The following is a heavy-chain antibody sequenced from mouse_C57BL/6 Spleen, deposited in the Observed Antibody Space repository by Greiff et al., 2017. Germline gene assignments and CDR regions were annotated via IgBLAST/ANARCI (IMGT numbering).Heavy chain of an antibody. V-gene: IGHV5-4*01. CDR3: ARELPDY. CDR1: GFTFSSYA. J-gene: IGHJ2*01. CDR2: ISDGGSYT. Sequence: EVQLQESGGGLVKPGGSLKLSCAASGFTFSSYAMSWVRQTPEKRLEWVATISDGGSYTYYPDNVKGRFTISRDNAKNNLYLQMSHLKSEDTAMYYCARELPDYWGQGTTRTVSS. D-gene: IGHD5-5*01.